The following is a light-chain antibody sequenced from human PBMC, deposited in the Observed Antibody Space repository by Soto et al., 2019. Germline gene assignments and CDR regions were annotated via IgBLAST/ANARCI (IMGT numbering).Light chain of an antibody. Sequence: QSVLTQPASVSGSPGQSITISCTGTSSDVGGYNHVSWYQHSPGKAPKLILFAVSDRPSGVSHRFSGSKSGNTVSLTISGLQADDEADYYCCSYTSLSTVVFGGGTKLTVL. V-gene: IGLV2-14*01. J-gene: IGLJ2*01. CDR1: SSDVGGYNH. CDR2: AVS. CDR3: CSYTSLSTVV.